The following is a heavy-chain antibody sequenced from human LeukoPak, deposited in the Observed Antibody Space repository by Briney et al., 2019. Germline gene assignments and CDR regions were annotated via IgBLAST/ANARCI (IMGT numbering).Heavy chain of an antibody. Sequence: GGSLRLSCAASGFTFSSYAMSWVRQAPGKGLEWVSSISSSSSYIYYADSVKGRFTISRDNAKNSLYLQMNSLRVEDTALYYCAKGRHDYGDTFETWGQGTLVTVSS. D-gene: IGHD4-17*01. CDR2: ISSSSSYI. CDR1: GFTFSSYA. V-gene: IGHV3-21*04. CDR3: AKGRHDYGDTFET. J-gene: IGHJ5*02.